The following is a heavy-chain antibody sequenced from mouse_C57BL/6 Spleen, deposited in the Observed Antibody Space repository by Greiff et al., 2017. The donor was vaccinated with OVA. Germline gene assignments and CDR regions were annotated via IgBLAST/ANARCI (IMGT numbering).Heavy chain of an antibody. CDR1: GYTFTSYW. Sequence: VKLQESGAELVKPGASVKMSCKASGYTFTSYWITWVKQRPGQGLEWIGDIYPGSGSTNYNEKFKSKATLTVDTSSSTAYMQLSSLTSEDSAVYYCARSDPSSEFDYWGQGTTLTVSS. CDR2: IYPGSGST. V-gene: IGHV1-55*01. CDR3: ARSDPSSEFDY. J-gene: IGHJ2*01. D-gene: IGHD3-1*01.